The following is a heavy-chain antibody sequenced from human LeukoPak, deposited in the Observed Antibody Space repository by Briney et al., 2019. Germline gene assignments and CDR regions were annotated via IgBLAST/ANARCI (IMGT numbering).Heavy chain of an antibody. J-gene: IGHJ4*02. CDR3: ARGRGSY. Sequence: GGSLRLSCAASGFTFCSYEMNWVRQAPGKGLEWVLYISSSGRTIYYADSVKGRFTISRDNAKTSVYLQMKSLRAEDTAVYYCARGRGSYWGQGTLVTVSS. V-gene: IGHV3-48*03. CDR2: ISSSGRTI. CDR1: GFTFCSYE.